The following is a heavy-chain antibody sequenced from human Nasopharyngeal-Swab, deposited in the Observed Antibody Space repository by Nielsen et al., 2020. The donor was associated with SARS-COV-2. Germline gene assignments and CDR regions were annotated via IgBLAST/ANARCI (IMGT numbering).Heavy chain of an antibody. V-gene: IGHV4-31*01. CDR3: ARGRSSGWYESPDY. Sequence: SETLSLTCTVSGGSISSAGYYWSWIRQHPGKGLEWIGHIYNSGSTYYNPSLKNLFTISADTSKNQVSLKLISVTAADTAVYYCARGRSSGWYESPDYWGQGTLVTVSS. J-gene: IGHJ4*02. CDR1: GGSISSAGYY. CDR2: IYNSGST. D-gene: IGHD6-19*01.